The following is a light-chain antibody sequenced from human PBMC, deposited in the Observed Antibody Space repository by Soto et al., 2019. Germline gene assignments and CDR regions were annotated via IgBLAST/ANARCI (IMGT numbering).Light chain of an antibody. CDR1: SSNIGAGYD. J-gene: IGLJ3*02. CDR2: GNS. CDR3: QSYDSSLSGWV. Sequence: QSVLTQPPSVSGAPGQRVTIACTLISSNIGAGYDVHWYQQLPGTAPKLLIYGNSNRPSGVPDRFSGSKSGTSASLAITGLQAEDEADYYCQSYDSSLSGWVFGGGTKVTVL. V-gene: IGLV1-40*01.